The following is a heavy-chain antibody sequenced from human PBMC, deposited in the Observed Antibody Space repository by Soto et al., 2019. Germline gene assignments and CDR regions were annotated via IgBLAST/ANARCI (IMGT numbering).Heavy chain of an antibody. CDR2: IDPSDSYT. V-gene: IGHV5-10-1*01. Sequence: LGESLKISCKGSGYSFTSYWISWVRQMPGKGLEWMGRIDPSDSYTNYSPSFQGHVTISADKSISTAYLQWSSLKASDTAMYYCARGEIVVVPAAIASYKWFDPWGQGTLVTVSS. CDR1: GYSFTSYW. D-gene: IGHD2-2*02. CDR3: ARGEIVVVPAAIASYKWFDP. J-gene: IGHJ5*02.